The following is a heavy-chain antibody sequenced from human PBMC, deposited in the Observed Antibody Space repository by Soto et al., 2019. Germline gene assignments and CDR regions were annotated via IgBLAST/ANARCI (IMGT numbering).Heavy chain of an antibody. CDR3: ASCLWPGQQLVFDY. D-gene: IGHD6-13*01. CDR1: GGTFSSYT. CDR2: IIPILGIA. Sequence: QVQLVQSGAEVKKPGSSVKVSCKASGGTFSSYTISWVRQAPGQGLEWMGRIIPILGIANYAQKFQGRVTITADKSTSTAYMELSSLRSEDTAVYYCASCLWPGQQLVFDYWGQGTLVTVSS. V-gene: IGHV1-69*02. J-gene: IGHJ4*02.